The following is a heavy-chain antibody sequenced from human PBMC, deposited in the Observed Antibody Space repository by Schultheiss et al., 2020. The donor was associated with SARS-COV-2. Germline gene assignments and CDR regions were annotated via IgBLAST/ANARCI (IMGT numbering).Heavy chain of an antibody. V-gene: IGHV4-59*01. CDR2: IYYSGST. D-gene: IGHD3-22*01. CDR1: GGSFSGYY. J-gene: IGHJ4*02. CDR3: ARIDSSGYYAYDY. Sequence: GSLRLSCAVYGGSFSGYYWSWIRQPQGKGLEWIGSIYYSGSTNYNPSLKSRVTISVDTSKNQFSLKLSSVTAADTAVYYCARIDSSGYYAYDYWGQGTLVTVSS.